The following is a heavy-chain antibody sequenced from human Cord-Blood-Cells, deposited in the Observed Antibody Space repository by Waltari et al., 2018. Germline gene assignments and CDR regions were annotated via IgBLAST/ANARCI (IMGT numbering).Heavy chain of an antibody. CDR3: ARGYDILTGLPYYMDV. V-gene: IGHV3-33*01. D-gene: IGHD3-9*01. J-gene: IGHJ6*03. CDR1: GFTFSSYG. CDR2: IWYDGSNK. Sequence: QVQLVESGGGVVQPGRSLRLSCAASGFTFSSYGMHWVRQAPGRGLWGVAVIWYDGSNKYYADSVKGRFTISRDNSKNTLYLQMNSLGAEDTAVYYCARGYDILTGLPYYMDVWGKGTTVTVSS.